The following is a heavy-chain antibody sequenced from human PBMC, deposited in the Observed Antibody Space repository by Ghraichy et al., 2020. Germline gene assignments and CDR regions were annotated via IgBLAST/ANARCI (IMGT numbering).Heavy chain of an antibody. Sequence: SETLSLTCTVSGGSISSSSYYWGWIRQPPGKGLEWIGSIYYSGSTYYNPSLKSRVTISVDTSKNQFSLKLSSVTAADTAVYYCARLGIVVVPYTNWGQGTLVTVSS. V-gene: IGHV4-39*01. CDR2: IYYSGST. J-gene: IGHJ4*02. D-gene: IGHD3-22*01. CDR1: GGSISSSSYY. CDR3: ARLGIVVVPYTN.